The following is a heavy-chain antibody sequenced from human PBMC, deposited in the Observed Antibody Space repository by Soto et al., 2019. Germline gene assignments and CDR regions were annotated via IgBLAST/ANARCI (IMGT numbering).Heavy chain of an antibody. V-gene: IGHV3-23*01. CDR1: GFTFSSYA. Sequence: EVQLLESGGGLVQPGGSLRLSCAASGFTFSSYAMNWVRQAPGKGLEWVSGISGSGGSAYYADSVKGRFTISRDNSKNALYLQMNSLRAEDTAVYYCANSGDYVRAGLDYCGQGTLVTVSS. CDR2: ISGSGGSA. J-gene: IGHJ4*02. D-gene: IGHD4-17*01. CDR3: ANSGDYVRAGLDY.